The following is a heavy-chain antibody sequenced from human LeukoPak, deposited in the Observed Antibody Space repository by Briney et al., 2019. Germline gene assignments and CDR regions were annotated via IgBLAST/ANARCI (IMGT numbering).Heavy chain of an antibody. Sequence: GGSLRLSCAASGFTFSSYGMHWVRQAPGKGLEWVAVIWYDGSNKYYADSVKGRFTISRDNSKNTLYLQRNSLRAEGTAVYYCAREASSGSYLGGVYFDYWGQGTLVTVSS. V-gene: IGHV3-33*01. CDR2: IWYDGSNK. D-gene: IGHD1-26*01. CDR1: GFTFSSYG. CDR3: AREASSGSYLGGVYFDY. J-gene: IGHJ4*02.